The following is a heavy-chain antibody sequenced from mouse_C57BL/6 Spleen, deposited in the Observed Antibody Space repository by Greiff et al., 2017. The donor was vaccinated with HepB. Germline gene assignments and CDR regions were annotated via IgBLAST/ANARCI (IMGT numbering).Heavy chain of an antibody. CDR1: GYTFTDYE. Sequence: QVQLKQSGAELVRPGASVTLSCKASGYTFTDYEMHWVKQTPVHGLEWIGAIDPETGGTAYNQKFKGKAILTADKSSSTAYMELRSLTSEDSAVYYFTRTLYYYGSTWFAYWGQGTLVTVSA. CDR3: TRTLYYYGSTWFAY. CDR2: IDPETGGT. V-gene: IGHV1-15*01. J-gene: IGHJ3*01. D-gene: IGHD1-1*01.